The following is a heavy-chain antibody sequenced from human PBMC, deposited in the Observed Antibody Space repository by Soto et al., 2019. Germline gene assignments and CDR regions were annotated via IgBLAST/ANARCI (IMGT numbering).Heavy chain of an antibody. CDR2: INQDGSEK. J-gene: IGHJ4*02. V-gene: IGHV3-7*03. CDR3: ARAPQFYDFWSGYYRSGDLKLYFDS. D-gene: IGHD3-3*01. CDR1: GFTFSTYW. Sequence: PVGSLRLSCSASGFTFSTYWMTWVRQAPGKGLEWVANINQDGSEKYYADSVKGRFTISRDNTKNSLYLQMNSLRVEDTAVYYCARAPQFYDFWSGYYRSGDLKLYFDSWGQGTLVTVSS.